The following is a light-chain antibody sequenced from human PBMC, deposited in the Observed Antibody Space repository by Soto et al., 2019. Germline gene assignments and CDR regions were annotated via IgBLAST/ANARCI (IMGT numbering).Light chain of an antibody. CDR3: HQYVTSPYT. J-gene: IGKJ2*01. CDR2: RAS. V-gene: IGKV3-20*01. Sequence: EIVLTQSPGTLSLSPGERATLSCRASQSISNDYLAWYQQKPGQTPGLLIYRASSRATGIPDRFTGRGSGTDFTLTISRLEREDFAVYYCHQYVTSPYTFGQGTKLVIK. CDR1: QSISNDY.